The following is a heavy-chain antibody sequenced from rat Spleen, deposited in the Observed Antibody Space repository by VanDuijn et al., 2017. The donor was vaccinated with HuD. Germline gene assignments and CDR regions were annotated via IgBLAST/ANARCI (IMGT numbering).Heavy chain of an antibody. CDR1: GFTFSDYY. D-gene: IGHD1-2*01. Sequence: EVQLAESGGGLVQPGRSLKLSCAASGFTFSDYYMAWVRQAPTKGLEWVASISYDGDNTYYRDSVKGRFTISRDNAKNTQYLQMDSLRSEDTATYYCARDYSNYFPYWYFDFWGPGTMVTVSS. J-gene: IGHJ1*01. CDR2: ISYDGDNT. V-gene: IGHV5-20*01. CDR3: ARDYSNYFPYWYFDF.